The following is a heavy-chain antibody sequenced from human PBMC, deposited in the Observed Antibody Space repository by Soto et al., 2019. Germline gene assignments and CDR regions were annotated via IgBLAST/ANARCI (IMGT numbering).Heavy chain of an antibody. Sequence: EVQLVESGGGLVQPGGSLKLSCAASGFTFSGSAMHWVRQASGKGLEWVGRIRSKANNYATEYAASVKGRFTISRDDSKNTAYLQMNSLKTEDTAVFYCTGNADGYWGQGTLVTVSS. CDR2: IRSKANNYAT. CDR3: TGNADGY. V-gene: IGHV3-73*02. J-gene: IGHJ4*02. CDR1: GFTFSGSA. D-gene: IGHD1-1*01.